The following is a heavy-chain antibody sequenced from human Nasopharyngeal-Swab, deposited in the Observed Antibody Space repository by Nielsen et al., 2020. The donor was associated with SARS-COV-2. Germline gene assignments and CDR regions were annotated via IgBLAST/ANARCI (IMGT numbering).Heavy chain of an antibody. CDR2: IYYSGNT. D-gene: IGHD3-22*01. CDR1: GGSISGGAYQ. CDR3: ASLDSSGYMNIDC. J-gene: IGHJ4*02. Sequence: SETPSLTCTVSGGSISGGAYQWSWIRQLPGKGLEWIGYIYYSGNTYYNPSLKSRLTISVDTSKNQFSLKLTSVTAADTAVYYCASLDSSGYMNIDCWGQGTLVAVSS. V-gene: IGHV4-31*03.